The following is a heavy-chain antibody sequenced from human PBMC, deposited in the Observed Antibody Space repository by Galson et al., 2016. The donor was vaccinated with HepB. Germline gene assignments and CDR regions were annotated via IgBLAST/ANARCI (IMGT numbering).Heavy chain of an antibody. J-gene: IGHJ3*02. CDR1: GFIFSDHY. CDR3: ARCLQDITGDDAFDI. D-gene: IGHD1-14*01. Sequence: SLRLSCAASGFIFSDHYMDWVRQAPGKGLEWVSGISGGGGLTHYRHSVRGRFTISRDNSKNTLYLQVINLRAEDTAIYYCARCLQDITGDDAFDIWGRGTMVTVSP. CDR2: ISGGGGLT. V-gene: IGHV3-23*01.